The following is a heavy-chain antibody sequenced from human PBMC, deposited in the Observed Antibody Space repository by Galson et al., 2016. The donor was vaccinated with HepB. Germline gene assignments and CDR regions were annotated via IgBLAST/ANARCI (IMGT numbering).Heavy chain of an antibody. J-gene: IGHJ4*02. V-gene: IGHV1-18*01. CDR2: ISAYNGNT. Sequence: SVKVSCKASGYTFTSYGISWVRQAPGQGLEWMGWISAYNGNTNHAQKLQGRVTMTTDTSTSTAYVELRSLRSDDTAVYYCARGPSSTRTFDYWGQGTLVTVSS. CDR3: ARGPSSTRTFDY. CDR1: GYTFTSYG. D-gene: IGHD2-2*01.